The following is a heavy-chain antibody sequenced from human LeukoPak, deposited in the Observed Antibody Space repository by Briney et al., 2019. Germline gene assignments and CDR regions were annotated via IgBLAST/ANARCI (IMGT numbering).Heavy chain of an antibody. D-gene: IGHD3-3*01. CDR1: GGSISSYY. J-gene: IGHJ5*02. V-gene: IGHV4-59*01. Sequence: PSETLSLTCTVSGGSISSYYWSWIRQPPGKGLEWIGYSDYSGSTNYNPSLKSRVTISVDTSKNQFTLELSSVTAADTAVYYCARAGTDDFWSGYGARRVGWFDPWGQGTPVTVSS. CDR3: ARAGTDDFWSGYGARRVGWFDP. CDR2: SDYSGST.